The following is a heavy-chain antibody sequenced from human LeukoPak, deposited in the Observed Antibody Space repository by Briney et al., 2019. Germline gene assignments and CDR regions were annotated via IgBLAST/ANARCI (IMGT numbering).Heavy chain of an antibody. Sequence: SETLSLTCTVSGGSISSGGYYWSWIRQHPGKGLEWIGYIYYSGSTYYNPSLKSRVTISVDTSKNQFSLKLSSVTAADTAVYYCASRITMVRGVFEFDPWGQGTLVTVSS. CDR1: GGSISSGGYY. J-gene: IGHJ5*02. CDR2: IYYSGST. D-gene: IGHD3-10*01. V-gene: IGHV4-31*03. CDR3: ASRITMVRGVFEFDP.